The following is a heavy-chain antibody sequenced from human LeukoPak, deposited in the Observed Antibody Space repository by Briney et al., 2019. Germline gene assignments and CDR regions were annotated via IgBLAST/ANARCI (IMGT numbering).Heavy chain of an antibody. J-gene: IGHJ6*02. D-gene: IGHD2-2*01. CDR2: INPSGGST. Sequence: ASVKVSCKASGYTFTSYYMHWVRQAPGQGLEWMGIINPSGGSTSYAQKFQGRVTMTRDTSTSTVYMELSSLRSEDTAVYYCARMAIPAAIHYYYGMDVWGQGTAVTVSS. CDR1: GYTFTSYY. CDR3: ARMAIPAAIHYYYGMDV. V-gene: IGHV1-46*03.